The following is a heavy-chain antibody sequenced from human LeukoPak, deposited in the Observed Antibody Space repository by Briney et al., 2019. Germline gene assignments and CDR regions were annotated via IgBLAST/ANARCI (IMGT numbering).Heavy chain of an antibody. Sequence: SETLSLTCTVSGGSISSSSYYWGWIRQPPGKGLEWIGSIYYSGSTYYNPSLKSRVTISVDTSKNQFSLKLSSVTAADTAVYYCARDTYQEGLYYWGQGTLVTVSS. CDR3: ARDTYQEGLYY. CDR2: IYYSGST. V-gene: IGHV4-39*07. CDR1: GGSISSSSYY. D-gene: IGHD2-2*01. J-gene: IGHJ4*02.